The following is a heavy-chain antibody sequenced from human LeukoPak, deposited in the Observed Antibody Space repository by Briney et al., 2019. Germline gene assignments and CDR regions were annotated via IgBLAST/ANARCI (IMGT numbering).Heavy chain of an antibody. J-gene: IGHJ4*02. V-gene: IGHV1-69*13. CDR3: ARGSLVRGVITLLFDY. Sequence: SVKVTCKASGGTFSSYAISWVRQAPGQGLEWMGGIIPIFGTANYAQKFQGRVMITADESTSTAYMELSSLRSEDTAVYYCARGSLVRGVITLLFDYWGQGTLVTVSP. D-gene: IGHD3-10*01. CDR1: GGTFSSYA. CDR2: IIPIFGTA.